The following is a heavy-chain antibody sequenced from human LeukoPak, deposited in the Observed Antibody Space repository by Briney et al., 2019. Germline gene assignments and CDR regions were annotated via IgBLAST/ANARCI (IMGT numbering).Heavy chain of an antibody. V-gene: IGHV4-61*01. CDR1: GGSISSSSYY. D-gene: IGHD2-21*02. J-gene: IGHJ3*02. Sequence: SETLSLTCTVSGGSISSSSYYWSWIRQPPGKGLEWIGYIYYSGSTNYNPSLKSRVTISVDTSKNQFSLKLSSVTAADTAVYYCAREPLYCGGDCYSEAFDIWGQGTMVTVSS. CDR3: AREPLYCGGDCYSEAFDI. CDR2: IYYSGST.